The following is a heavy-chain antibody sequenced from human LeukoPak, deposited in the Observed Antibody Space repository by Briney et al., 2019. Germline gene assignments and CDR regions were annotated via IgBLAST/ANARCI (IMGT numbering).Heavy chain of an antibody. CDR2: IDKTSSNI. D-gene: IGHD7-27*01. CDR1: GFIFTDYS. J-gene: IGHJ4*02. CDR3: ARESYWGSSAKGFDY. V-gene: IGHV3-48*01. Sequence: PGGSLRLSCAASGFIFTDYSINWVRQAPGKGLEWISYIDKTSSNIYYADSVKGRFTISRDNAKNSLYLQVNSLRAEDTAVYYCARESYWGSSAKGFDYWGQGTLVTVSS.